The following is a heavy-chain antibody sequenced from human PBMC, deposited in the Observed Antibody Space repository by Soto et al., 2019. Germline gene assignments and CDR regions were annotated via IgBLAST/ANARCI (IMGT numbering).Heavy chain of an antibody. D-gene: IGHD1-26*01. CDR2: IIPIFGTA. J-gene: IGHJ5*02. CDR3: ARETSVYSGSYHAAWFDP. Sequence: QVQLVQSGAEVKKPGSSVKVSCKASGGTFSSYAISWVRQAPGQGVEWMGGIIPIFGTANYAQKFQGRVTITADKSTSTAYMELSSLRSEDTAVYYCARETSVYSGSYHAAWFDPWGQGTLVTVSS. V-gene: IGHV1-69*06. CDR1: GGTFSSYA.